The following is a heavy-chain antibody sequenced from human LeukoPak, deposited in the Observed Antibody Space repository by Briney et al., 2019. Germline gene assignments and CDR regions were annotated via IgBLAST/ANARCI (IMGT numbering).Heavy chain of an antibody. CDR3: AGRWGTVVRGVIDY. CDR2: IYHSGDT. J-gene: IGHJ4*02. V-gene: IGHV4-38-2*02. CDR1: GYSISSNYY. D-gene: IGHD3-10*01. Sequence: PSETLSLTCIVSGYSISSNYYWGWIRQPPGKGLEWIGTIYHSGDTFYTPSLKSRVTTSVDTSINQFSQRLNSVTAADTAVYYCAGRWGTVVRGVIDYWGQGTLVTVSS.